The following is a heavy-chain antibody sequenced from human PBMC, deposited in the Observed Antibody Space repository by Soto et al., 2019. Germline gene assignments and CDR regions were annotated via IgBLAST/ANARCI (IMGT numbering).Heavy chain of an antibody. CDR2: ISYDGSNK. J-gene: IGHJ3*02. CDR3: AKLGIHDAFDI. Sequence: QVQLVESGGGVVQPGRSLRLSCAASGFTFSSYGMHWVRQAPGKGLEWVAVISYDGSNKYYADSVKGRFTISRDNSKNTLDLQMNSLRAEDTAVYYCAKLGIHDAFDIWGQGTMVTVSS. D-gene: IGHD3-16*01. V-gene: IGHV3-30*18. CDR1: GFTFSSYG.